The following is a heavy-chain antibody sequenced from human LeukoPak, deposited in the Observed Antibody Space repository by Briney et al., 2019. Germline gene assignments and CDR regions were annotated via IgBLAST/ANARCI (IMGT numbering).Heavy chain of an antibody. CDR2: ISSSGSSI. CDR3: ARVRRYFDWCLDY. CDR1: GGSISSSSYY. D-gene: IGHD3-9*01. Sequence: LSLTCTVSGGSISSSSYYWGWIRQPPGKGLEWVSYISSSGSSIYYADSVKGRFTISRDNAKNSLYLQMNSLRAEDTAVYYCARVRRYFDWCLDYWGQGTLVTVSS. V-gene: IGHV3-11*01. J-gene: IGHJ4*02.